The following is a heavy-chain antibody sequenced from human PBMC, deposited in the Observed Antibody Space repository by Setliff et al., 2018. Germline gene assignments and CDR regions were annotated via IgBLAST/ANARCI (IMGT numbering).Heavy chain of an antibody. Sequence: PSETLSLTCDVSGISITSGHYWGWIRQPPGKGLEWIATIYHRERTYYNPSLDSRVTISLDTSKNQYSLRLRSVTAADTAVYYCASPRRDDLDTPFDAFDLWGQGTKVTVSS. CDR3: ASPRRDDLDTPFDAFDL. CDR1: GISITSGHY. D-gene: IGHD3-3*01. V-gene: IGHV4-38-2*01. CDR2: IYHRERT. J-gene: IGHJ3*01.